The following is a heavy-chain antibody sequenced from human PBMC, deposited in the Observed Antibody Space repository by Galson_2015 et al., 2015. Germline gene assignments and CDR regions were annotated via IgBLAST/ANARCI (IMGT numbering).Heavy chain of an antibody. CDR3: ARDLDDY. CDR2: ISSGSSYI. Sequence: SLRLSCAASGFTFSSYSMNWVRQAPGKGLEWVSSISSGSSYIYYADSVKGRFTISRDNAKNSLYLQMNSLGAEDTAVYYCARDLDDYWGQGTLVTVSS. J-gene: IGHJ4*02. V-gene: IGHV3-21*01. CDR1: GFTFSSYS.